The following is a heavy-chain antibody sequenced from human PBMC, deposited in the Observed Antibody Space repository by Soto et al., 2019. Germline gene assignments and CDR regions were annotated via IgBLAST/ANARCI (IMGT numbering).Heavy chain of an antibody. J-gene: IGHJ5*02. D-gene: IGHD3-10*02. CDR3: ARDLFGRYIGP. V-gene: IGHV1-3*01. CDR1: GYTFTSYA. CDR2: INAGNGNT. Sequence: GVSVKVSCKASGYTFTSYAMHWVRQAPGQRLEWMGWINAGNGNTKYSQKFQGRVTITRDTSASTAYMELSSLRSEDTAVYYCARDLFGRYIGPWGQGTLVTVSS.